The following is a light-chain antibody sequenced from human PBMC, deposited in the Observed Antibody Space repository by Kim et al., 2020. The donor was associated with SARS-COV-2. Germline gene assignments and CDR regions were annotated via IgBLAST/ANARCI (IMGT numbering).Light chain of an antibody. V-gene: IGLV3-1*01. J-gene: IGLJ2*01. CDR1: KLGNKY. CDR3: QAWDSSTVV. Sequence: SYELTQPPSVSVSPGQTASITCSGDKLGNKYACWYQQKPGQSPVLVIYQHNQRPSGIPERFSGSNSGNTATLTISGTQAMDEADYYCQAWDSSTVVFGGGTQLTVL. CDR2: QHN.